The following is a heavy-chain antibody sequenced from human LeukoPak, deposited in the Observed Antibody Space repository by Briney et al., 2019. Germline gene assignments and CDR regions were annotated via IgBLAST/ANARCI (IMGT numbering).Heavy chain of an antibody. J-gene: IGHJ4*02. V-gene: IGHV1-2*02. CDR2: INPNSGGT. D-gene: IGHD3-16*02. CDR3: GRSRDVWGSSRYMDY. CDR1: GYTFTGYY. Sequence: ASVNVSCKASGYTFTGYYIHWVRQDPGQGLEWMGWINPNSGGTNYAQKFQGRVTMTRDTSIITAYMELNSLRSDDTAVYYCGRSRDVWGSSRYMDYWGQGTLVTVSS.